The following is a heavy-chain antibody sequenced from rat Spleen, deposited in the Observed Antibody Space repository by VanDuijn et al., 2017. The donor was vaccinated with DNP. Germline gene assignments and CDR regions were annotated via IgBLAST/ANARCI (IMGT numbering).Heavy chain of an antibody. Sequence: QVQLKESGPGLVQPSQTLSLTCTVSGFSLTSYNVHWVRQPTGKGLEWMGVIWTGGSTDYNSALKSRLSISRDTSKSQVFLKMNNLQTEDTAMYFCARSTGDWGQGVMVTVSS. V-gene: IGHV2-30*01. J-gene: IGHJ2*01. D-gene: IGHD4-1*01. CDR3: ARSTGD. CDR2: IWTGGST. CDR1: GFSLTSYN.